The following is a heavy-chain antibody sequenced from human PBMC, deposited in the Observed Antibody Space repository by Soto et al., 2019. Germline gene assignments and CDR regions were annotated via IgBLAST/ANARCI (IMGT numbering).Heavy chain of an antibody. J-gene: IGHJ4*02. Sequence: SETLSLTCTVSGGSVSSGSYYWSWIRQPPGKGLEWIGYIYYSGSTNYNPSLKSRVTISVDTSKNQFSLKLSSVTAADTAVYYCASEYSRSSSFDYWGQGTLVTVSS. CDR2: IYYSGST. D-gene: IGHD6-13*01. CDR1: GGSVSSGSYY. CDR3: ASEYSRSSSFDY. V-gene: IGHV4-61*01.